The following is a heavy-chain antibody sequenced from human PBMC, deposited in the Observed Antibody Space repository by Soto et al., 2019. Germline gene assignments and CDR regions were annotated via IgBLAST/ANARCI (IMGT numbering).Heavy chain of an antibody. Sequence: EVQLVESGGGLVQPGGSLRLSCAASGFTFSSYSINWVRQAPGKGLEWVSYISSSSTTIYYADSVKGRFTISRDNAKNSLYLQVNSLRAEDRAVYYCARVDSSEYGDYGYRGQGTLVTVSS. CDR3: ARVDSSEYGDYGY. V-gene: IGHV3-48*01. D-gene: IGHD4-17*01. CDR2: ISSSSTTI. J-gene: IGHJ4*02. CDR1: GFTFSSYS.